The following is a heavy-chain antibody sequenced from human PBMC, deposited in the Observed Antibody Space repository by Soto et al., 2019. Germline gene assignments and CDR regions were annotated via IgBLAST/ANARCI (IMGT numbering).Heavy chain of an antibody. CDR1: GFTFSSYS. CDR2: ISSSSSYI. V-gene: IGHV3-21*01. Sequence: RGGSLRLSCAASGFTFSSYSMNWVRQAPGKGLEWVSSISSSSSYIYYADSVKGRFTISRDNAKNSLYLQMNSLRAEDTAVYYCARGGRGYGMDVWGQGTTVTVYS. CDR3: ARGGRGYGMDV. D-gene: IGHD3-10*01. J-gene: IGHJ6*02.